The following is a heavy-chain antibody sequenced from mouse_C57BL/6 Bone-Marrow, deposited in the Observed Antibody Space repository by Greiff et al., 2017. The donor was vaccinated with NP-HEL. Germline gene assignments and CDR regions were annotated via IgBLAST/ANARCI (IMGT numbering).Heavy chain of an antibody. Sequence: QVQLQQSGAELVRPGASVTLSCKASGYTFTDYEMHWVKQTPVHGLEWIGAIDPETGGTAYNQKFKGKAILTADKSSSTAYMELRSLTSEDSAVYYCTIYSNYSHWYFDVWGTGTTVTVSS. V-gene: IGHV1-15*01. CDR1: GYTFTDYE. J-gene: IGHJ1*03. D-gene: IGHD2-5*01. CDR3: TIYSNYSHWYFDV. CDR2: IDPETGGT.